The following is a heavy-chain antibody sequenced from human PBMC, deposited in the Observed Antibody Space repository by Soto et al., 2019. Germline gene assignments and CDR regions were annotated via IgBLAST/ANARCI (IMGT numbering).Heavy chain of an antibody. Sequence: EVQLVESGGGLVQPGGSLRLSCAASGFTFSSYWMSWVRQAPGKGLEWVANIKQDGSEKYYVDSVKGRFTISRDNAKNSLYLQMNRLRAEDTAVYYCASAPRADSSSTNWYFDLWGRGTLVTVSS. CDR1: GFTFSSYW. V-gene: IGHV3-7*01. J-gene: IGHJ2*01. CDR2: IKQDGSEK. D-gene: IGHD6-6*01. CDR3: ASAPRADSSSTNWYFDL.